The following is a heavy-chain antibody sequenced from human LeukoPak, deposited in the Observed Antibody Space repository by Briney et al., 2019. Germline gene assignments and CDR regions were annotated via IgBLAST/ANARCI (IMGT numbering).Heavy chain of an antibody. CDR2: IKSKSDDGKS. D-gene: IGHD3-10*01. CDR1: GFPFSNSW. J-gene: IGHJ4*02. CDR3: STVSPYYGSGTTSPDS. V-gene: IGHV3-15*01. Sequence: GGSLRLSCAASGFPFSNSWMSWVRQAPGKGLEWGGRIKSKSDDGKSDDAAPGRGRFSISRDESENTIYLQMNGMNTENTGVYNCSTVSPYYGSGTTSPDSWGQGTLVVVSS.